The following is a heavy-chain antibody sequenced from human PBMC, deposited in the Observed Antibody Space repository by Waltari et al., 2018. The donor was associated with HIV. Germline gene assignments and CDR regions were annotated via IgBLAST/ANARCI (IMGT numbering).Heavy chain of an antibody. CDR3: ARVGSYYKWGYFDY. CDR1: GFSFSDFY. V-gene: IGHV3-11*01. J-gene: IGHJ4*02. D-gene: IGHD3-10*01. CDR2: ISTSGRTM. Sequence: QEQVVESGGGLVKPGGSLRLSCVASGFSFSDFYMTWIRQAPGRGLEWVSDISTSGRTMYYADSVKGRFTISRDNAKNSLYLQMNSLRAEDTAVYYCARVGSYYKWGYFDYWGQGTLVTVSS.